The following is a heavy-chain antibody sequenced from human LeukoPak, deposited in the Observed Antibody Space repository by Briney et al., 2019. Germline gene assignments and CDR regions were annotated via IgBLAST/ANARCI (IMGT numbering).Heavy chain of an antibody. Sequence: SQTLSLTCAISGDSVSSNSAAWTWIRQSPSRGLEWLGRTYYRSKWYNDYAVSVKSRITINPGTSENQFSLQLNSVTPEDTAVYYCARDLSGGTAMVEDQFDYWGQGTLVTVSS. J-gene: IGHJ4*02. CDR2: TYYRSKWYN. D-gene: IGHD5-18*01. CDR1: GDSVSSNSAA. CDR3: ARDLSGGTAMVEDQFDY. V-gene: IGHV6-1*01.